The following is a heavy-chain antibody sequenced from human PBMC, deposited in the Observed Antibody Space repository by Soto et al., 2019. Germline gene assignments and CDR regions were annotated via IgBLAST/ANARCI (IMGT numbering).Heavy chain of an antibody. CDR3: AKDRGYSSSWSRFDP. V-gene: IGHV3-23*01. CDR2: ISGSGGST. CDR1: GFTFSSYA. Sequence: EVQLLESGGGLVQPGGSLRLSCAASGFTFSSYAMSWVRQAPGKGLEWVSAISGSGGSTYYADSVKGRFTIARDNSKNTLYLQMNSLRAEDTAVYYCAKDRGYSSSWSRFDPWGQGTLVTVSS. D-gene: IGHD6-13*01. J-gene: IGHJ5*02.